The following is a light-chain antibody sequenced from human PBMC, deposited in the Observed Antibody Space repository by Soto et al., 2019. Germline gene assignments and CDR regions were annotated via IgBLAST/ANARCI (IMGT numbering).Light chain of an antibody. CDR3: AAWDDSLNANYV. J-gene: IGLJ1*01. CDR1: SSNIGSNT. Sequence: QSVLTQPPSASGTPGQRATISCSGSSSNIGSNTVNWYQQLPGTAPKLLIYSNNQRPSGVPDRFSGSKSGTSASLAISGLQSEDEADYYCAAWDDSLNANYVFGTGTKVTVL. CDR2: SNN. V-gene: IGLV1-44*01.